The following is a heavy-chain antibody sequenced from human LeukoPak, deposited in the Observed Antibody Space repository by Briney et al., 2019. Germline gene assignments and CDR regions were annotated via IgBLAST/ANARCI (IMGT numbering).Heavy chain of an antibody. Sequence: SETLSLTCAVYGGSFSGYYWSWIRQPPGKGLEWIGEINHSGSTNYNPSLKSRVTISVDTSKNQFSLKLSSVTAADTAVYYCARGKGAAAWYYYGMGVWGQGTTVTVSS. D-gene: IGHD6-13*01. V-gene: IGHV4-34*01. J-gene: IGHJ6*02. CDR3: ARGKGAAAWYYYGMGV. CDR2: INHSGST. CDR1: GGSFSGYY.